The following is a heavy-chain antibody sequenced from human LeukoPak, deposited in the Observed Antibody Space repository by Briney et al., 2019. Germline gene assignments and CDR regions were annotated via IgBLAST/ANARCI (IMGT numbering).Heavy chain of an antibody. D-gene: IGHD3-10*01. CDR2: ISGSGGST. CDR1: GFTFSSYA. CDR3: AKVTAYYYGSGSYYNEPYFDY. Sequence: GGSLRLSCAASGFTFSSYAMSRVRQAPGKGLEWVSAISGSGGSTYYADSVKGRFTISRDNSKNTLYLQMNSLRAEDTAVYYCAKVTAYYYGSGSYYNEPYFDYWGQGTLVTVSS. V-gene: IGHV3-23*01. J-gene: IGHJ4*02.